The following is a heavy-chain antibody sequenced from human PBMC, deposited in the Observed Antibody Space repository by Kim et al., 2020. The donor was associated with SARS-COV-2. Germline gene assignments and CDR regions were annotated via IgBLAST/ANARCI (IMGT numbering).Heavy chain of an antibody. D-gene: IGHD1-26*01. CDR3: AIGNSGSYLYGMDV. J-gene: IGHJ6*02. Sequence: GGSLRLSCAASGFTFSSYAMHWVRQAPGKGLEWVAVISYDGSNKYYADSVKGRFTISRDNSKNTLYLQMNSLRAEDTAVYYCAIGNSGSYLYGMDVWGQGTTVTVSS. V-gene: IGHV3-30*04. CDR1: GFTFSSYA. CDR2: ISYDGSNK.